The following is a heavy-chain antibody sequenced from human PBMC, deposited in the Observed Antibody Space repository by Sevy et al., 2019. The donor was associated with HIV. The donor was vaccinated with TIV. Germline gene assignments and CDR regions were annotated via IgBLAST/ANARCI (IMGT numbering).Heavy chain of an antibody. CDR1: GFTFSSYA. Sequence: GGSLRLSCAASGFTFSSYAMHWVRHAPGKGLEWVAVISYDGSNKYYADSVKGRFTISRDNSKNTLYLQMNSLRAEDTAVYYCARDLDTAMVTPFDYWGQGTLVTVSS. D-gene: IGHD5-18*01. J-gene: IGHJ4*02. CDR2: ISYDGSNK. V-gene: IGHV3-30-3*01. CDR3: ARDLDTAMVTPFDY.